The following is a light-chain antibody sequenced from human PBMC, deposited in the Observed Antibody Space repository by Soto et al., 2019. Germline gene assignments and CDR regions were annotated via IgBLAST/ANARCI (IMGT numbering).Light chain of an antibody. CDR3: QQYNNWPKT. Sequence: IMMTQSPAPLSVSPGERATLSCRASQSVSSNLAWYQQKPGQAPRLLIYGASTRATGIPARFSGSGSGTEFTLTISSLQSEDFAVYYCQQYNNWPKTFGQGTKVDIK. CDR2: GAS. V-gene: IGKV3-15*01. CDR1: QSVSSN. J-gene: IGKJ1*01.